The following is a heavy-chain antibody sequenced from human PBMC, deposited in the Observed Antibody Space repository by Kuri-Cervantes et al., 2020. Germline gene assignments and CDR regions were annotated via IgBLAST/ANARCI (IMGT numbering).Heavy chain of an antibody. CDR1: GFTVSSDY. D-gene: IGHD5-12*01. Sequence: GESLKISCAASGFTVSSDYMTWVRQAPGKGLEWVSVIYTGGGTYYADSVKGRFTISRDNSKNTLYLQMNSLRAEDTAVYYCARDFGGYDFGYWGQGTLVTVSS. V-gene: IGHV3-53*05. CDR2: IYTGGGT. CDR3: ARDFGGYDFGY. J-gene: IGHJ4*02.